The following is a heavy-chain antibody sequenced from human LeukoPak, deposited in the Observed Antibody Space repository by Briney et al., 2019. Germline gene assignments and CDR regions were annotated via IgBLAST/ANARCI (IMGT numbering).Heavy chain of an antibody. CDR2: IIPIFGTA. V-gene: IGHV1-69*06. D-gene: IGHD2-21*02. Sequence: ASVKVSCKASGGTFSSYAISWVRQAPGQGLEWMGGIIPIFGTANYAQKFQGRVTITADKSTSTAYMELSSLRSEDTAVYYCARGGDCGGDCSYAFDIWGQGTMVTVSS. J-gene: IGHJ3*02. CDR1: GGTFSSYA. CDR3: ARGGDCGGDCSYAFDI.